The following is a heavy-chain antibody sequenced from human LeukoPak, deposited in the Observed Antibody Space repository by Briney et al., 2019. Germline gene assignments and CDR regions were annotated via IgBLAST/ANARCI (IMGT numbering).Heavy chain of an antibody. Sequence: PGGSLRLSCAASGFTFSSYSMNWVRQAPGKGLEWVSSIDTSTTYMTYADSVKGRFTISRDNARNSLNLQMNSLRAEDTAVYYCAREAGTGERWYFDLWGRGTLVTVSS. D-gene: IGHD7-27*01. V-gene: IGHV3-21*01. CDR1: GFTFSSYS. CDR3: AREAGTGERWYFDL. J-gene: IGHJ2*01. CDR2: IDTSTTYM.